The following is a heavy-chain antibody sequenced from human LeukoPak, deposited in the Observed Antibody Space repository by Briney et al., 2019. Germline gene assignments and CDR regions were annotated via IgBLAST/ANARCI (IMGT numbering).Heavy chain of an antibody. CDR2: IYYSGST. CDR1: GGSISSYY. V-gene: IGHV4-59*08. CDR3: ASRTGTSPENWFDP. Sequence: PSETLSLTCTVSGGSISSYYWSWIRQPPGKGLEWIGYIYYSGSTNYNPSLKSRVTISVDTSKNQFSLKLSSVTAADTAVYYCASRTGTSPENWFDPWGQGTLVTVSS. J-gene: IGHJ5*02. D-gene: IGHD1-7*01.